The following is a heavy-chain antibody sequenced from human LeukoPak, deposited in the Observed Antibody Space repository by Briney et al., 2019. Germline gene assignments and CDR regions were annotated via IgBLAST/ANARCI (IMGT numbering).Heavy chain of an antibody. CDR1: GFTVSSNY. J-gene: IGHJ6*02. CDR3: ARDGGENRGSGSYYNSVYYYGMDV. V-gene: IGHV3-66*01. Sequence: PGGSLRLSCAASGFTVSSNYMSWVRQAPGKGLEWVSVIYSGGSTYYADSVKGRFTISRDNSKNTLYLQMNSLRAEDTAVYYCARDGGENRGSGSYYNSVYYYGMDVWGQGTTVTVSS. CDR2: IYSGGST. D-gene: IGHD3-10*01.